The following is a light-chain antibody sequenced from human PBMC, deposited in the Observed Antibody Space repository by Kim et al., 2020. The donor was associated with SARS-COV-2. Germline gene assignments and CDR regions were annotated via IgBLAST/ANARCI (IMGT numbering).Light chain of an antibody. CDR3: NSRDSNANVI. V-gene: IGLV3-19*01. CDR2: GKN. Sequence: SSELTQDPAVSVALGQTVRITCQGDSLRSYDATWYQQKPRQTPIVVTYGKNNRPSGIPDRLSGSSSGNTASLTITGTQAGDEADYYCNSRDSNANVIFG. J-gene: IGLJ2*01. CDR1: SLRSYD.